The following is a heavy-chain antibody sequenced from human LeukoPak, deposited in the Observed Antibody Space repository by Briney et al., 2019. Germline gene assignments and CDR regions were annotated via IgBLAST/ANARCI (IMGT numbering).Heavy chain of an antibody. Sequence: PGGSLRLSCAASGFTFSSYWMSWIRQAPGKGLEWVASIKEDGTEKYYVDSVKGRFTISRDNAKISLYLQMNSLRAEDTAVYYCARLLAYGSGAEAFDYWGQGALVTVSS. D-gene: IGHD3-10*01. V-gene: IGHV3-7*01. J-gene: IGHJ4*02. CDR1: GFTFSSYW. CDR2: IKEDGTEK. CDR3: ARLLAYGSGAEAFDY.